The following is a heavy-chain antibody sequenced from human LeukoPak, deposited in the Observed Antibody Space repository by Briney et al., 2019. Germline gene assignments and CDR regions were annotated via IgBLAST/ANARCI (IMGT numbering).Heavy chain of an antibody. V-gene: IGHV4-34*01. CDR1: GGSFSGYC. CDR2: INHSGST. Sequence: SETLSLTCAVYGGSFSGYCWSWIRQPPGKGLEWIGEINHSGSTNYNPSLKSRVTISVDTSKNQFSLKLSSVTAADTAVYYCARELRYDNSDSGAFWGQGTVVTVSS. J-gene: IGHJ3*01. D-gene: IGHD3-22*01. CDR3: ARELRYDNSDSGAF.